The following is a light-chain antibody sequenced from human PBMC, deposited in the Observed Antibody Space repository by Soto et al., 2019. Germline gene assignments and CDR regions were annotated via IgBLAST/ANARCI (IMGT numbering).Light chain of an antibody. CDR1: QDISSV. Sequence: AIQLTQAPSSLSASVGDRVTISCRTSQDISSVLAWYQQRPGKPPKLLLSDASSLESGVPSRFSGSGSGTGFTLTISSLQPDDFATYYCQQFNDFPGTFGQGTTLEIK. CDR3: QQFNDFPGT. J-gene: IGKJ2*01. V-gene: IGKV1D-13*01. CDR2: DAS.